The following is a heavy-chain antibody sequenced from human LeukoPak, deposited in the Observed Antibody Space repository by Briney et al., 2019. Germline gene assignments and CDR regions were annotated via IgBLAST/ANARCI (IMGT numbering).Heavy chain of an antibody. Sequence: SETLSLTCTVSRGSIDGYYWSWIRQPPGKGLEWIGYIYYSGSTNYNPSLKSRVTISVDTSKNQFSLKLNSVIAADTAMYYCAGHWMAVAPYWYFDLWGRGTLVTVSS. D-gene: IGHD6-19*01. CDR3: AGHWMAVAPYWYFDL. V-gene: IGHV4-59*08. J-gene: IGHJ2*01. CDR2: IYYSGST. CDR1: RGSIDGYY.